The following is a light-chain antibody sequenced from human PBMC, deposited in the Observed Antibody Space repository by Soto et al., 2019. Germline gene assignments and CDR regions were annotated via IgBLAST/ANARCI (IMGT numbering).Light chain of an antibody. CDR2: ETS. J-gene: IGKJ1*01. CDR3: QQTFSIPRT. Sequence: DIQMTQSPSSLSASVGDRVTIACRASQNVRSYLNWYQQKPGKAPDLLIYETSTLQSGVPSRFSGTGYGTDFTLTISSLQPEDFATYYCQQTFSIPRTFGHGTKVDIK. CDR1: QNVRSY. V-gene: IGKV1-39*01.